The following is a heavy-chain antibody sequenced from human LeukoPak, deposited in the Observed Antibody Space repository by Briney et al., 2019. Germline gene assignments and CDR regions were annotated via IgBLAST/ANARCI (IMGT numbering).Heavy chain of an antibody. CDR2: ISWEGSTT. Sequence: GGSLRLSGAPSGFACDDHTMHWVRQLPGKGLEWLSLISWEGSTTYYADSVKDRFTISRDTSKNSLYLQMNSLRTEDTALYYCAKARSSSWSYLESWGQGTLVTVSS. V-gene: IGHV3-43*01. CDR3: AKARSSSWSYLES. D-gene: IGHD6-13*01. CDR1: GFACDDHT. J-gene: IGHJ4*02.